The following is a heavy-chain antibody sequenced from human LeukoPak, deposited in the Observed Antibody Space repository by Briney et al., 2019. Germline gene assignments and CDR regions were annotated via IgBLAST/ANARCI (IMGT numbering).Heavy chain of an antibody. CDR2: IYYSGST. Sequence: PSETLSLTCTVSGGSISSYYWSWIRQPLGKGLEWIGYIYYSGSTYYNPSLKSRVTISVDTSKNQFSLKLSSVTAADTAVYYCARGLYSNYGDWFDPWGQGTLVTVSS. CDR1: GGSISSYY. D-gene: IGHD4-11*01. V-gene: IGHV4-59*08. J-gene: IGHJ5*02. CDR3: ARGLYSNYGDWFDP.